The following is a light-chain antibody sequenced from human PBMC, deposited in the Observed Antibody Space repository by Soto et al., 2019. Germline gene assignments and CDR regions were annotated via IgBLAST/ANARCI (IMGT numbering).Light chain of an antibody. Sequence: EIVLTQSPATLSLSPGERATLSCRASQSVSSYLAWYQQKPGQAPRLLIYDTSNRATGIPARFSGSGSGTDFTLTISILEPEDFAVYYCLQRRNWPLTFGGGTKVEIK. V-gene: IGKV3-11*01. CDR2: DTS. CDR3: LQRRNWPLT. J-gene: IGKJ4*01. CDR1: QSVSSY.